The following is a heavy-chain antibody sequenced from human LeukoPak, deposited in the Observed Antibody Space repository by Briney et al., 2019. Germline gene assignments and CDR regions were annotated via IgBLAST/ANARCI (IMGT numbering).Heavy chain of an antibody. CDR2: ISSSSSYI. Sequence: KTGGSLRLSCAASGFTFSSFAMNWVRQAPGKGLEWVSSISSSSSYIYYADSVKGRFTISRDNAKNSLYLQMNSLRAEDTAVYYCASVPLLWFGELLSQYFQHWGQGTLVTVSS. V-gene: IGHV3-21*01. J-gene: IGHJ1*01. CDR1: GFTFSSFA. D-gene: IGHD3-10*01. CDR3: ASVPLLWFGELLSQYFQH.